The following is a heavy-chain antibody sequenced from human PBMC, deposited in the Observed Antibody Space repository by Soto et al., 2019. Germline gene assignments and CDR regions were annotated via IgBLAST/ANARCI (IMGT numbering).Heavy chain of an antibody. Sequence: QVQLVQSGAEVKKPGASVKVSCKASGYTFTGYYMHWVRQAPGQGLEWMGWINPNSGGTNYAQKFQGWVTMTRDTTISTADMELSRLSSDDMAVYYCARDARGDEAPMDYWGQGTLVTVSS. D-gene: IGHD3-10*01. CDR2: INPNSGGT. CDR3: ARDARGDEAPMDY. J-gene: IGHJ4*02. CDR1: GYTFTGYY. V-gene: IGHV1-2*04.